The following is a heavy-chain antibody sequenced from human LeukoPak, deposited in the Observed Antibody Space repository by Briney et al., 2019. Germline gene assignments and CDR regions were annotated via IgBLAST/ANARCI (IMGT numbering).Heavy chain of an antibody. Sequence: ASVKVSCKASGYTFTGYYMHWVRQAPGQGLEWMGWINPNSGGTNYAQKFQGRVTMTRDTSISTAYMELSRLRSHDTAVYYCARDLGPGYYGSGSYYTPAGLDYWGQGTLVTVSS. J-gene: IGHJ4*02. CDR3: ARDLGPGYYGSGSYYTPAGLDY. CDR1: GYTFTGYY. CDR2: INPNSGGT. V-gene: IGHV1-2*02. D-gene: IGHD3-10*01.